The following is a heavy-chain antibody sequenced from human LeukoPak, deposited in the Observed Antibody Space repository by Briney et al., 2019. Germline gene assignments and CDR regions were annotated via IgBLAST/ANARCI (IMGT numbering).Heavy chain of an antibody. CDR1: GFSFSGYW. J-gene: IGHJ5*01. Sequence: GGSLRLPCAASGFSFSGYWVHWVRQVPGKGLVWVSQINSDGSSTSYADFVKGRFTISRDNAKNTLYLQMNSLRAEDTAVYYCARGFELITFGGAIGKLNWFDSWGQGTLVTVSS. CDR3: ARGFELITFGGAIGKLNWFDS. D-gene: IGHD3-16*02. V-gene: IGHV3-74*01. CDR2: INSDGSST.